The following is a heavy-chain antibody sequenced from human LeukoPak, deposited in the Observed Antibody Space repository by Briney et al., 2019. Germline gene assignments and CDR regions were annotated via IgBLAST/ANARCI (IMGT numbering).Heavy chain of an antibody. CDR3: ARNTRKYSGYDYAY. D-gene: IGHD5-12*01. V-gene: IGHV1-18*01. CDR1: GYTFTSYG. Sequence: AAVKVSCKASGYTFTSYGISWVRQAPGQGLEWMGWISAYNGNTNYAQKLQGRVTMTTDTSTSTAYMELRSLRSDDTAVYYCARNTRKYSGYDYAYWAQGTLVTVSS. CDR2: ISAYNGNT. J-gene: IGHJ4*02.